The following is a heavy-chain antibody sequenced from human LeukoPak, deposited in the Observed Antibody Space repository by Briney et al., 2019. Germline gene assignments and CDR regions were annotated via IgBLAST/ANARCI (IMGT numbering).Heavy chain of an antibody. D-gene: IGHD3-10*01. Sequence: GRSLRLSCAASGFTFSTYGMHWVRQAPGKGLQWVAVISYDATNRYYADSVKGRFTISRDNSKNTLYMQMNSLRAEDTAVYYCARPLFYSGSGNYPHWFDPWGQGALVTVSS. CDR1: GFTFSTYG. CDR2: ISYDATNR. V-gene: IGHV3-30*03. J-gene: IGHJ5*02. CDR3: ARPLFYSGSGNYPHWFDP.